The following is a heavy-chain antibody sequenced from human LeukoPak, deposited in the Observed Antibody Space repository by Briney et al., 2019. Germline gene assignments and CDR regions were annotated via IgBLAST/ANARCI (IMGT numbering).Heavy chain of an antibody. CDR2: INHSGST. V-gene: IGHV4-34*01. D-gene: IGHD6-13*01. CDR1: GGSFSGYY. J-gene: IGHJ5*02. Sequence: PSETLSLTCAVYGGSFSGYYWSWIRQPPGKGLEWIGEINHSGSTNYNPSLESRVTISVDTSKNQFSLKLSSVTAADTAVYYCAREVLYSSSHNWFDPWGQGTLVTVSS. CDR3: AREVLYSSSHNWFDP.